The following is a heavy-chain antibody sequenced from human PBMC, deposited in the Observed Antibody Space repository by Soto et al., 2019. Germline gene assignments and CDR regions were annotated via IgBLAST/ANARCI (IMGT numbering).Heavy chain of an antibody. CDR3: LRYTMVRGVKAYYYYGMDV. CDR1: GFTFSSYA. V-gene: IGHV3-23*01. J-gene: IGHJ6*02. CDR2: ISGSGGST. Sequence: GGSLRLSCAASGFTFSSYAMSWVRQAPGKGLEWVSAISGSGGSTYYADSVKGRFTISRDNSKNTLYLQMNSLRAEDTAVYYCLRYTMVRGVKAYYYYGMDVWGQGTTVTVSS. D-gene: IGHD3-10*01.